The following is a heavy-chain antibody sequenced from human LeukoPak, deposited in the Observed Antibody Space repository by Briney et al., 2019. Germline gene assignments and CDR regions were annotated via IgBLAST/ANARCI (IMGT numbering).Heavy chain of an antibody. CDR2: ISGSGGST. D-gene: IGHD3-22*01. V-gene: IGHV3-23*01. J-gene: IGHJ4*02. CDR3: SKAKGYYYGYFDD. CDR1: GFTFSSHA. Sequence: GGSLRLSCAASGFTFSSHAMSWVRQAPGKGLEWVSAISGSGGSTYYADSVNGRFTVYRENSKNPLYLHMNSQIAEDPGVYFFSKAKGYYYGYFDDWGQGTLVTVTS.